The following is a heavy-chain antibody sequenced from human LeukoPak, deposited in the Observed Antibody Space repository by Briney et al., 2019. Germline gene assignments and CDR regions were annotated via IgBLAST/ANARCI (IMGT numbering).Heavy chain of an antibody. V-gene: IGHV3-30*18. CDR1: GFTFSSYG. Sequence: GGSLRLSCAASGFTFSSYGMHWVRQAPGKGLEWVAVISYDGSNKYYADSVKGRFTISRDNSKNTLYLQMNSLRAEDTAVYYCAKDIGAAAGTTDDYWGQGTLVTVSS. J-gene: IGHJ4*02. CDR2: ISYDGSNK. D-gene: IGHD6-13*01. CDR3: AKDIGAAAGTTDDY.